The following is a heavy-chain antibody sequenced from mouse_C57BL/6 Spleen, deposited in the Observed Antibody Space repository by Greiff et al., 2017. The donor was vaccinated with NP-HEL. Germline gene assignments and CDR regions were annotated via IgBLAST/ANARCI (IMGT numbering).Heavy chain of an antibody. Sequence: EVNVVESEGGLVQPGSSMKLSCTASGFTFSDYYMAWVRQVPEKGLEWVANINYDGSSTYYLDSLKSRFIISRDNAKNILYLQMSSLKSEDTATYYCARVLRQLRLRGYAMDYWGQGTSVTVSS. CDR1: GFTFSDYY. CDR3: ARVLRQLRLRGYAMDY. CDR2: INYDGSST. D-gene: IGHD3-2*02. V-gene: IGHV5-16*01. J-gene: IGHJ4*01.